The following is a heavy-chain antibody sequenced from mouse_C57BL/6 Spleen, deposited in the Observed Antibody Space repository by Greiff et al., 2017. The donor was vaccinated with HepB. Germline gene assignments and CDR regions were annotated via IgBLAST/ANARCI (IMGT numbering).Heavy chain of an antibody. CDR2: IWTGGGT. V-gene: IGHV2-9-1*01. D-gene: IGHD2-1*01. CDR1: GFSLTSYA. CDR3: AREGGYYGNYFSWFAY. J-gene: IGHJ3*01. Sequence: QVQLKQSGPGLVAPSQSLSITCTVSGFSLTSYAISWVRQPPGKGLEWLGVIWTGGGTNYNSALKSRLSISKDNSKSQVFLKMNSLQTDDTARYYCAREGGYYGNYFSWFAYWGQGTLVTVSA.